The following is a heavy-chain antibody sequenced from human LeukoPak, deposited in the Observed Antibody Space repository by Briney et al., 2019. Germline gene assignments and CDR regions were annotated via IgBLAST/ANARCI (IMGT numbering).Heavy chain of an antibody. D-gene: IGHD3-22*01. V-gene: IGHV3-11*01. CDR1: GFTFSDYY. CDR3: ARDAYYYDSSGYYYYGMDV. J-gene: IGHJ6*02. CDR2: ISSSGSTI. Sequence: GGSLRLSCAASGFTFSDYYMSWIRQAPGKGLEWVSYISSSGSTIYYADSVKGRFTISRDNAKNSLYLQMNSLRAEDTAVYYCARDAYYYDSSGYYYYGMDVWGQGTTVTVSS.